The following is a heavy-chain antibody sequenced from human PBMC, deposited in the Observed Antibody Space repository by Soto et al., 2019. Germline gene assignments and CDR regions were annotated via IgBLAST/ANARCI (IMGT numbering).Heavy chain of an antibody. Sequence: EVQLVESGGGLVQPGGSLRLDCATSGFILRDCAMNWVRQPPGKGLEWVSYISSSRSVIYYADSVKGRFTVSRDNARNSLYLQLNSLRDEDTAVYYCARDLSWGSNWYYYMDVWGKGTPVTVSS. V-gene: IGHV3-48*02. D-gene: IGHD7-27*01. CDR3: ARDLSWGSNWYYYMDV. CDR2: ISSSRSVI. J-gene: IGHJ6*03. CDR1: GFILRDCA.